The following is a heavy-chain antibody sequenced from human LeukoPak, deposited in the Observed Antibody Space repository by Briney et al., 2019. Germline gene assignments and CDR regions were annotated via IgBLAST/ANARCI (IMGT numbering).Heavy chain of an antibody. Sequence: PGGSLRLSCAASGFTVSHNYMSWVRQAPGKGLEWVSVIYSGGSTNYADSVKGRLTISRDNSKNTLYLQMNSLRAEDTAVYYCARDLSGPLDCWGQGTLVTVSS. CDR2: IYSGGST. J-gene: IGHJ4*02. D-gene: IGHD5-12*01. V-gene: IGHV3-66*01. CDR3: ARDLSGPLDC. CDR1: GFTVSHNY.